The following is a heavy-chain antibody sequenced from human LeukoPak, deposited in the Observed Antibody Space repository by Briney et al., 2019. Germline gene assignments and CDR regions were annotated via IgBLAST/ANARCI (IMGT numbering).Heavy chain of an antibody. V-gene: IGHV1-2*02. J-gene: IGHJ5*02. Sequence: ASVKVSCKASGYTFTGYYMHWVRQAPGQGLEWMGWINPNSGGTNYAQKFQGRVTMTRDTSISTAYMELSRLRSDDTAVYYCARGGGDSSGYYNWFDPWGQGTLVTVSS. CDR3: ARGGGDSSGYYNWFDP. CDR1: GYTFTGYY. CDR2: INPNSGGT. D-gene: IGHD3-22*01.